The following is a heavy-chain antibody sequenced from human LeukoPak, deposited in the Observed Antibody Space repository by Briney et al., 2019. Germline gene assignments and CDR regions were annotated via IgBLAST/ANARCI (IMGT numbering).Heavy chain of an antibody. J-gene: IGHJ4*02. V-gene: IGHV3-21*01. CDR1: GFTFSSYS. Sequence: GGSLRLSCAASGFTFSSYSMNWVRQAPGKGLEWVSSISSSSSYIYSADSLKGRFTISRDNAKNSLYLQMNSLRAEDTAVYYCAREGWESHQYYFDYWGQGTLVTVSS. CDR2: ISSSSSYI. D-gene: IGHD1-26*01. CDR3: AREGWESHQYYFDY.